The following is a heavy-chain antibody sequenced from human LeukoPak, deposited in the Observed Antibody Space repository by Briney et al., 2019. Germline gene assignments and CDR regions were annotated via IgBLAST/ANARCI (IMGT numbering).Heavy chain of an antibody. V-gene: IGHV3-21*01. CDR2: ISSSSSYI. J-gene: IGHJ4*02. CDR1: GFTFSSYA. D-gene: IGHD3-10*01. Sequence: PGGSLRLSCAASGFTFSSYAMNWVRQAPGKGLEWVSSISSSSSYIYYADSVEGRFTISRDNAKNSLYLQMNSLRAEDTAVYYCARIPTYYYGSGSYGWGQGTLVTVSS. CDR3: ARIPTYYYGSGSYG.